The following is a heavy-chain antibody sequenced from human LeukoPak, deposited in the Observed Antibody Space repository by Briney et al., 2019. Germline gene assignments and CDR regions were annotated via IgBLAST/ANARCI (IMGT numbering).Heavy chain of an antibody. CDR2: IYHSGST. D-gene: IGHD3-10*01. CDR3: ARTVVRGADNWFDP. Sequence: PSQTLSLTCAVSGGSISSGGYSWSWIRQPPGKGLEWIGYIYHSGSTYYNPSLKSRVTISVDRSKNQFSLKLSSVTAADTAVYYCARTVVRGADNWFDPWGQGTLVTVSS. J-gene: IGHJ5*02. CDR1: GGSISSGGYS. V-gene: IGHV4-30-2*01.